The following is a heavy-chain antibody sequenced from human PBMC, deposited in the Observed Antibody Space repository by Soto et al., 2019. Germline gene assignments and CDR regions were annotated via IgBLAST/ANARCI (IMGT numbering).Heavy chain of an antibody. CDR3: ARLGRTDYGEPFMLY. J-gene: IGHJ4*02. V-gene: IGHV4-39*01. CDR2: IYYSGST. CDR1: GGSISSTNSY. D-gene: IGHD4-17*01. Sequence: QVQLQESGPGLVKPSETLSLTCTVSGGSISSTNSYWGWIRQPPGKGLDWIGSIYYSGSTSYNPSLKSRVTISVDTSRNQFSLRMSSVTAVDTAVYYCARLGRTDYGEPFMLYWGLGTLVTVSS.